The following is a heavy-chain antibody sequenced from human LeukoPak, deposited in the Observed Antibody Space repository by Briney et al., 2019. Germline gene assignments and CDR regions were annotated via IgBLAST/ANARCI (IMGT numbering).Heavy chain of an antibody. CDR2: IRYDGSNE. V-gene: IGHV3-30*02. D-gene: IGHD5-12*01. Sequence: PGGSLRLSCAASGFTFSDSGMHWVRQAPGKGLEWVTFIRYDGSNEYYADSVKGRFTISRDNSKNTLYLQMNSLRAEDTAVYYCAKGFFIGGGYAYYFDYWGQGTLVTVSS. CDR1: GFTFSDSG. CDR3: AKGFFIGGGYAYYFDY. J-gene: IGHJ4*02.